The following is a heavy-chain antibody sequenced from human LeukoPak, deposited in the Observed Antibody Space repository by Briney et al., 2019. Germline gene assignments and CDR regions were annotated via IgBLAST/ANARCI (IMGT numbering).Heavy chain of an antibody. Sequence: PSETLSLTCTVSGGSINSYYWSWIRQPPGKDLEWIAYIYYSGSTNYNPSLNSRVTISVDTSKNQFSLKLSSVTAADTAVYFCATVFASRGGLYFDYWGQGALVTVSS. CDR2: IYYSGST. CDR1: GGSINSYY. V-gene: IGHV4-59*01. J-gene: IGHJ4*02. D-gene: IGHD6-19*01. CDR3: ATVFASRGGLYFDY.